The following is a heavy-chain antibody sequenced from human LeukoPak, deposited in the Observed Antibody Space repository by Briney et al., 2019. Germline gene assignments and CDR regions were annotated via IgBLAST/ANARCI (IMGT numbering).Heavy chain of an antibody. Sequence: SETLPLTCAVSGYSLGKNYYWGWIRQSPGKGLEGIGRIYGRASTSYNPSLLNRVTMSVDTSKNPFSIQLTSVTAADTAVYYCARYDSRGSASTKFDYWGPGIQVTVSS. D-gene: IGHD3-3*01. CDR1: GYSLGKNYY. CDR3: ARYDSRGSASTKFDY. J-gene: IGHJ4*02. V-gene: IGHV4-38-2*01. CDR2: IYGRAST.